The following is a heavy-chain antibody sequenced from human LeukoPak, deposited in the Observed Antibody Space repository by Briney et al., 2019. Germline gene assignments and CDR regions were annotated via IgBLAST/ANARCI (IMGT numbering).Heavy chain of an antibody. V-gene: IGHV4-34*01. CDR3: ARDSDFWSGYYTGRAFDI. J-gene: IGHJ3*02. CDR1: GVSFSGYY. Sequence: PSETLSLTCAVYGVSFSGYYWSWIRQPPGKGLEWIGEINHSGSTNYNPSLKSGVTISVDKSKNQFSLKLSSVTAADTAVYYCARDSDFWSGYYTGRAFDIWGQGTMVTVSS. D-gene: IGHD3-3*01. CDR2: INHSGST.